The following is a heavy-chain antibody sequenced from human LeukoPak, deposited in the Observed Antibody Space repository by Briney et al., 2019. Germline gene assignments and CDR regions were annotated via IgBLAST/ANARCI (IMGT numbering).Heavy chain of an antibody. J-gene: IGHJ4*02. V-gene: IGHV1-18*01. Sequence: ASVKVSCKASGYAFTSYGISWVRQAPGQGLEWMGWISAYNGNTNYAQKLQGRVTMTTDTSTSTAYMELRSLRSDDTAVYYCAREDWNYYYFDYWGQGTLVTVSS. CDR1: GYAFTSYG. D-gene: IGHD1-7*01. CDR2: ISAYNGNT. CDR3: AREDWNYYYFDY.